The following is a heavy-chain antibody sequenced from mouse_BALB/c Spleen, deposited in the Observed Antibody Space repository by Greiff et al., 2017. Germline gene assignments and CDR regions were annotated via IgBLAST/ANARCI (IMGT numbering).Heavy chain of an antibody. CDR3: ARGRSTMINYYAMDY. Sequence: EVHLVESGGGLVQPGGSRKLSCAASGFTFSSFGMHWVRQAPEKGLEWVAYISSGSSTIYYADTVKGRFTISRDNPKNTLFLQMTSLRSEDTAMYYCARGRSTMINYYAMDYWGQGTSVTVSS. D-gene: IGHD2-4*01. CDR1: GFTFSSFG. CDR2: ISSGSSTI. J-gene: IGHJ4*01. V-gene: IGHV5-17*02.